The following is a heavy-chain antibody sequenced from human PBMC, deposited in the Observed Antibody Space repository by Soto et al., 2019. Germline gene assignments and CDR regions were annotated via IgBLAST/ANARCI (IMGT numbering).Heavy chain of an antibody. CDR2: IYYSGST. CDR3: AKDYGDY. D-gene: IGHD4-17*01. V-gene: IGHV4-59*01. CDR1: GGSIISYY. Sequence: QVQLQESGPGLVKPSETLSLTCTVSGGSIISYYWSWIRQPPGKGLEWIGYIYYSGSTNYNPSLKRRVTISVDTSKNQFSLKLSSVTAADTAVYYCAKDYGDYWGQGTLVTVSS. J-gene: IGHJ4*02.